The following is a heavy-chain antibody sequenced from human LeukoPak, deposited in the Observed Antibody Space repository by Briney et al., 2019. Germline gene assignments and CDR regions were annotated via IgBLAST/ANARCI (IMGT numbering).Heavy chain of an antibody. V-gene: IGHV4-31*03. CDR3: ARTSPGVVTAFDYYGLDV. J-gene: IGHJ6*02. CDR2: ISYSGNT. D-gene: IGHD3-3*01. Sequence: SQTLSLTCTVSGGSISSGYYYWGWIRQHPGKGLEWIGYISYSGNTYYNPSLKSRVTISVDTSKSQFSLRLNSVTAADTAVYYCARTSPGVVTAFDYYGLDVWGQGTTVTVSS. CDR1: GGSISSGYYY.